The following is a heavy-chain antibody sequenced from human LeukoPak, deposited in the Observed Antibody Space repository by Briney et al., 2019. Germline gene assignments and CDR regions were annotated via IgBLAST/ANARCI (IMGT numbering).Heavy chain of an antibody. Sequence: GGSLSLSCAASGFTFSNYWMHWVRQAPGKGLVWVSRINSDGSSTNYADSVKGRFTISRDNAKNTLYLQMNSLRAEDTSVYYCARDTPVKGVDYWGRGTLVTVSS. D-gene: IGHD2-15*01. J-gene: IGHJ4*02. CDR2: INSDGSST. CDR1: GFTFSNYW. CDR3: ARDTPVKGVDY. V-gene: IGHV3-74*01.